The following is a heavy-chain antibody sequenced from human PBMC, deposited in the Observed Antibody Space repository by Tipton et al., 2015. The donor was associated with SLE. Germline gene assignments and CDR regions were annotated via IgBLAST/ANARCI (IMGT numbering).Heavy chain of an antibody. Sequence: SLRLSCAASGFTFSDYYMSWIRQAPGKGLEWVSYISSSGSTTYYADSVKGRFTISRDNAKNSLYLQMNSLRAEDTAVYYCARDRTVSKRDAFDIWGQGTMVTVSS. CDR2: ISSSGSTT. CDR3: ARDRTVSKRDAFDI. CDR1: GFTFSDYY. V-gene: IGHV3-11*04. D-gene: IGHD4-17*01. J-gene: IGHJ3*02.